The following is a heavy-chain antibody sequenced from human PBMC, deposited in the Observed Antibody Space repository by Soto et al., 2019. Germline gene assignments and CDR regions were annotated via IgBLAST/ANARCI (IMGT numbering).Heavy chain of an antibody. CDR1: GFSISPYC. CDR2: LNSDGGAT. J-gene: IGHJ3*02. D-gene: IGHD4-17*01. Sequence: PAATLRLPCAASGFSISPYCEHWIRQAPGKGLVWVSRLNSDGGATNHANSVKGRFTIFRDNANNTLYLQMNCLRAEYTAVYFCARGWSYDDRGGLDIWGQGTRVTVSS. V-gene: IGHV3-74*01. CDR3: ARGWSYDDRGGLDI.